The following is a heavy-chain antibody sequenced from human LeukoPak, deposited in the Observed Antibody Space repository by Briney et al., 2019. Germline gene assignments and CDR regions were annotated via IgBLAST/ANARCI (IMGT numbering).Heavy chain of an antibody. CDR3: ARAAWHYDFWSGYPTTNYFDY. D-gene: IGHD3-3*01. Sequence: GGPLRLSCAASGFPFSSYSMIWVRQAPGKGLEWVSSITSSRSDIFYADSVKGRFTISRDNAKNSLYLQMNRLSAADTAVSYCARAAWHYDFWSGYPTTNYFDYWGQGTLVTVSS. CDR1: GFPFSSYS. CDR2: ITSSRSDI. J-gene: IGHJ4*02. V-gene: IGHV3-21*01.